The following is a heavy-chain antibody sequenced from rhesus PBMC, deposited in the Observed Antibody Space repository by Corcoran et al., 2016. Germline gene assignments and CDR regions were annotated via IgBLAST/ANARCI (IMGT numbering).Heavy chain of an antibody. CDR3: ARSVYSGGWSEETNFDY. CDR1: GGSIRSNS. Sequence: QVQLQESGPGLVKPSETLSLTCAVAGGSIRSNSWSWIRQPPGKGRAGFGRIYGSGGTTDSNPSLKSRVTISTDTSKNQFSLKLSSVTAADTAVYYCARSVYSGGWSEETNFDYWGQGVLVTVSS. D-gene: IGHD6-37*01. CDR2: IYGSGGTT. J-gene: IGHJ4*01. V-gene: IGHV4-160*01.